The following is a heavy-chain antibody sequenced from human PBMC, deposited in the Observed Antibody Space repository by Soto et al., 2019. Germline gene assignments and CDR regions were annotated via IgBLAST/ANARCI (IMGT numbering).Heavy chain of an antibody. Sequence: GGSLRLSCAASGFTFSSYAMSWVRQAPGKGLEWVSAISGSGGSTYYADSVKGRFTISRDNSKNTLYLQMNSLRAEDTAVYYCAKDLVGAVLGPLGAGGEYYYYYGMDVWGQGTTVTVSS. CDR2: ISGSGGST. J-gene: IGHJ6*02. CDR3: AKDLVGAVLGPLGAGGEYYYYYGMDV. D-gene: IGHD3-16*01. V-gene: IGHV3-23*01. CDR1: GFTFSSYA.